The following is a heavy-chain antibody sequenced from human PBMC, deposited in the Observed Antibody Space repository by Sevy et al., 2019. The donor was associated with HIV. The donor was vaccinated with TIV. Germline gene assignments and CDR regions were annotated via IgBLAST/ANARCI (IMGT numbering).Heavy chain of an antibody. CDR3: ARHHCSVSACYLFDY. D-gene: IGHD2-15*01. V-gene: IGHV4-39*01. J-gene: IGHJ4*02. CDR2: GYFSGRT. Sequence: SETLSLTCTVSGDSISSSSYFWGWIRQPPGKGLEWIGTGYFSGRTYYNVSLKSRVTISVDTSKSQFSLKLSSVTAADTAVYYCARHHCSVSACYLFDYWSQGILVTVSS. CDR1: GDSISSSSYF.